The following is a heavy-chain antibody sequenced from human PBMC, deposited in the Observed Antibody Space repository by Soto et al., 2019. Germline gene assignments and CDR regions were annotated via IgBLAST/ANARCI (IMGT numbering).Heavy chain of an antibody. Sequence: KPSETLSLTCTVSGGSISSGDYYWSWIRQPPGKGLEWIGYIYYSGSTYYSPSLKSRVSISIDTSKNQFSLKLSSVTAADTAVYYCARGKVFPVGGMDVWGQGTTVTVSS. J-gene: IGHJ6*02. V-gene: IGHV4-30-4*01. CDR2: IYYSGST. CDR3: ARGKVFPVGGMDV. CDR1: GGSISSGDYY.